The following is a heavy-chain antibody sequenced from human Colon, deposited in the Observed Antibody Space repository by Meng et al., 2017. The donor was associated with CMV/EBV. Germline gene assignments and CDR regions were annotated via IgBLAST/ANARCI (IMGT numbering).Heavy chain of an antibody. J-gene: IGHJ4*02. CDR1: GLSSYN. D-gene: IGHD2/OR15-2a*01. V-gene: IGHV3-74*01. Sequence: GESLKISCVASGLSSYNILWVRQAPGKGLEWVSRINSDGSSTHYADFVKGRFTISRDNAKNTLHLQMNSLRAEDTAVYYCATSEYSNKFDYWGQGTVVTVSS. CDR3: ATSEYSNKFDY. CDR2: INSDGSST.